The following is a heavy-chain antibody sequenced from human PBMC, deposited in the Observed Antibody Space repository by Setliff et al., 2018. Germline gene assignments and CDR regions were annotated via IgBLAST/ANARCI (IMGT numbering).Heavy chain of an antibody. V-gene: IGHV1-2*06. CDR2: INANSGGT. CDR1: GYTFTLYY. D-gene: IGHD3-16*01. CDR3: ARDRVWGTLDAFDI. Sequence: ASVKVSCKASGYTFTLYYLHWVRQAPGQGLEWMGRINANSGGTNYAQKFQGGVTMTRDTSISTAYMDLSRLRSDDTAVYYCARDRVWGTLDAFDIWGQGTMGTVSS. J-gene: IGHJ3*02.